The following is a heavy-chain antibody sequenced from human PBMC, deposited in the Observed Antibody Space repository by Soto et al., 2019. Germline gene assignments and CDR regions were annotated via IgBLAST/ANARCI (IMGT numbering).Heavy chain of an antibody. CDR2: ISYDGSNK. Sequence: GGSLRLSCAASGFTFSSYAMHWVRQAPGKGLEWVAVISYDGSNKYYEDSVKGRFNISRDNSKNTLYLQMNSLRAEDTAVYYCARAGGGSWSPEAFGGQYYGMDVWGQGTTVTVSS. CDR1: GFTFSSYA. D-gene: IGHD6-13*01. CDR3: ARAGGGSWSPEAFGGQYYGMDV. V-gene: IGHV3-30-3*01. J-gene: IGHJ6*02.